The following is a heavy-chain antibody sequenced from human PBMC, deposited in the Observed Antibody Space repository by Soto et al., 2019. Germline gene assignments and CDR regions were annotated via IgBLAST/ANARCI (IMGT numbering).Heavy chain of an antibody. CDR2: IYHSGST. V-gene: IGHV4-30-2*01. J-gene: IGHJ5*02. Sequence: SSETLSLTCAVSGGSISSGGYSWSWIRQPPGKGPEWIGYIYHSGSTYYNPSLKSRVTISVDRSKNQFSLKLSSVTAADTAVYSSARVPDRWGHGTLVTVSS. CDR1: GGSISSGGYS. CDR3: ARVPDR. D-gene: IGHD2-2*01.